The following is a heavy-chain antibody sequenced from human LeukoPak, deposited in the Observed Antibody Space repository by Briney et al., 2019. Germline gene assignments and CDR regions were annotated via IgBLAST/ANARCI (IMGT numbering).Heavy chain of an antibody. D-gene: IGHD3-10*01. Sequence: PGESRRPSSVASGLSASGLSSDAMSWVRQASGKGLEWVPVVSARGFTSFGDYVKGRFTISRDESKNTVHLPMNPLRAEDTARYYCAKARTANDYGSESFYKGFDSWGQGTLVTVSS. J-gene: IGHJ4*02. V-gene: IGHV3-23*01. CDR1: GLSASGLSSDA. CDR2: VSARGFT. CDR3: AKARTANDYGSESFYKGFDS.